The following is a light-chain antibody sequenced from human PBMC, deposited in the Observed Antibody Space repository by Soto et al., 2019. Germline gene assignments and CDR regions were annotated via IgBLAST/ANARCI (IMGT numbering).Light chain of an antibody. CDR3: RLSISGSTYV. V-gene: IGLV2-18*01. CDR1: SSDVGSYNR. Sequence: QSVLTQPPSVSGSPGQSVTISCTGTSSDVGSYNRLSWYQQPPGTAPKLIMYEVNTRPSGVPDRFSGSKSGSTASLTISGLQAEDEADYYCRLSISGSTYVFGTGTQLTVL. CDR2: EVN. J-gene: IGLJ1*01.